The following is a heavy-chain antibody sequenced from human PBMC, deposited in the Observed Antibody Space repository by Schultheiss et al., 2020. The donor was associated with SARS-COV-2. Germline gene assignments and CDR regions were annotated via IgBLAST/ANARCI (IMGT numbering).Heavy chain of an antibody. CDR3: ARRGVGFDY. CDR1: GYTFTRYD. D-gene: IGHD1-26*01. CDR2: ISAYNGNT. V-gene: IGHV1-18*01. Sequence: GESLKISCKASGYTFTRYDIHWVRQATGQGLEWMGRISAYNGNTDYARMFQGRVIMSSDTPTTTVYMELRGLRSDDTAVYYCARRGVGFDYWGQGTLVTVSS. J-gene: IGHJ4*02.